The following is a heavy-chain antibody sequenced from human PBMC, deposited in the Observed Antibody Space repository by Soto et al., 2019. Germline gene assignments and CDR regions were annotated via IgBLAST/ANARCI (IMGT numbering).Heavy chain of an antibody. Sequence: QVQLQQWGAGLLKPSETLSLTCAVYGGSFSGYYWSWIRQPPGKGLEWIGEINHSGSTNYNPSLKSRVTRSVDTSKNQFSLKLSSVTAADTAVYYCARGDRQAGFTMVRGVIVNDYWGQGTLVTVSS. CDR2: INHSGST. CDR3: ARGDRQAGFTMVRGVIVNDY. D-gene: IGHD3-10*01. CDR1: GGSFSGYY. V-gene: IGHV4-34*01. J-gene: IGHJ4*02.